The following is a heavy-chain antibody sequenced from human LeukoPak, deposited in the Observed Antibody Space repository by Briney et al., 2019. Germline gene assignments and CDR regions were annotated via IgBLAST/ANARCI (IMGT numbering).Heavy chain of an antibody. CDR1: GGSISSGGYY. D-gene: IGHD3-3*01. CDR2: IYYSGST. CDR3: ARDRLNYDFWSGYYTH. J-gene: IGHJ4*02. Sequence: SQTLSLTCTVSGGSISSGGYYWSWIRQHPGKGLEWIGYIYYSGSTYYNPSLKSRVTISVDTSKNQFSLKLSSVTAADTAVYCCARDRLNYDFWSGYYTHWGQGTLVTVSS. V-gene: IGHV4-31*03.